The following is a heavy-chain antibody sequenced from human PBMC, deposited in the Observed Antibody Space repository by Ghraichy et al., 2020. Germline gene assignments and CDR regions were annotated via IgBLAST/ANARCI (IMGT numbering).Heavy chain of an antibody. Sequence: GESLHISCAASGFNVSGNYMSWVRQAPGKGLEWVSAIYSGGSTYYADSVKGRFTISRDNSKNTLYLQMNSLRAEDTAVYYCARDKMGNNWFDPWGQGTLVTVSS. V-gene: IGHV3-66*01. J-gene: IGHJ5*02. CDR1: GFNVSGNY. CDR3: ARDKMGNNWFDP. CDR2: IYSGGST. D-gene: IGHD5-24*01.